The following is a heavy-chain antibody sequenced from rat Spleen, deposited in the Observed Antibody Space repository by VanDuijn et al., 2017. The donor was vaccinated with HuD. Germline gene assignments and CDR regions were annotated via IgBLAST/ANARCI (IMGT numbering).Heavy chain of an antibody. V-gene: IGHV5-20*01. J-gene: IGHJ2*01. Sequence: EVHLVESGGGLVQPGRSLKLSCAASGFPFSDHYMAWVRQAPTKGLEWVASISYDVDNTYYRDSVKGRFSISRDNAKSSLYLQMYSLSSEDTATYYCTTDAFTLMVVTFDYWGQGVMVTVSS. CDR2: ISYDVDNT. CDR1: GFPFSDHY. D-gene: IGHD1-12*02. CDR3: TTDAFTLMVVTFDY.